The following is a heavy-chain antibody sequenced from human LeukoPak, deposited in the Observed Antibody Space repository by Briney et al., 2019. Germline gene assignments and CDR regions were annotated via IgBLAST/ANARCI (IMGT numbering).Heavy chain of an antibody. Sequence: SETLSLTCTVSGGFISSYDWSWIRQPAGKGVEWIGRFYTSGTANYNPYFESRVTMSVDTSKNQFSLKLRSVTAADTAVYYCAKEREVAGSNWFDPWGQGILVTVSS. J-gene: IGHJ5*02. CDR1: GGFISSYD. D-gene: IGHD2-15*01. V-gene: IGHV4-4*07. CDR2: FYTSGTA. CDR3: AKEREVAGSNWFDP.